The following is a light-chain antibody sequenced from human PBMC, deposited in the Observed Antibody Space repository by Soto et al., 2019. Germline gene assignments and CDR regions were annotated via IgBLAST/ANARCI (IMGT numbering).Light chain of an antibody. J-gene: IGKJ1*01. Sequence: EIVMTQSPGTLSVSPGERATLSCRASQSVSVNLAWYPQKPGQAPRLLIYGVSPRETGIPALFSGSESGTEFTLTISSLQSEDFAVDYCQQYNDWPRTFGQGTKVDIK. CDR2: GVS. CDR3: QQYNDWPRT. V-gene: IGKV3-15*01. CDR1: QSVSVN.